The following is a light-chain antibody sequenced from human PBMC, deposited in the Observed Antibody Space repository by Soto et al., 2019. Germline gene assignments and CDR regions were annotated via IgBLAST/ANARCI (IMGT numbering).Light chain of an antibody. CDR3: QQYNSYSWT. V-gene: IGKV3-15*01. CDR2: GTS. Sequence: EIVMTQSPATLSVSLGERATLSCRASQSVSSNLAWYQQKPGQTPRLLIYGTSTRATGIPARFSGSGSGTEFTLTISSLQSEDFATYYCQQYNSYSWTFGQGTKVEIK. CDR1: QSVSSN. J-gene: IGKJ1*01.